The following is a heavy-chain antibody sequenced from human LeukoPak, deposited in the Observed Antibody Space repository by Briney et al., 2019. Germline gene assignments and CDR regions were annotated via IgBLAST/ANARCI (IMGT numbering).Heavy chain of an antibody. V-gene: IGHV1-2*02. Sequence: ASVKVSCKASGYTFTSYAMHWVRQAPGQGLEWMGWINPNSGGTNYAQKFQGRVTMTRDTSISTAYMELSRLRSDDTAVYYCARMDSSDYYYMDVWGKGTTVTVSS. CDR3: ARMDSSDYYYMDV. CDR2: INPNSGGT. J-gene: IGHJ6*03. D-gene: IGHD6-6*01. CDR1: GYTFTSYA.